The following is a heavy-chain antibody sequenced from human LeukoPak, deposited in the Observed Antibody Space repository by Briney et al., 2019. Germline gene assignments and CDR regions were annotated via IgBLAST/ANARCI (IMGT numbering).Heavy chain of an antibody. D-gene: IGHD3-16*01. Sequence: SETLSLTCSVSGGSISGYYWTWVRQPPGKGLEWIGQIHYSGRANYNPSLKSRITMSVDTSRNQISLKLSSVTAADTAIYYCVRFGVNYDMDVWGQGTTVTVFS. J-gene: IGHJ6*02. CDR1: GGSISGYY. CDR2: IHYSGRA. V-gene: IGHV4-59*01. CDR3: VRFGVNYDMDV.